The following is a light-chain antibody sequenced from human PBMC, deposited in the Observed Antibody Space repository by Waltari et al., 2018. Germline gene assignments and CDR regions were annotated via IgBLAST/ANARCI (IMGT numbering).Light chain of an antibody. CDR3: ETGGFGIWR. CDR2: VNRDGSY. V-gene: IGLV4-69*01. J-gene: IGLJ2*01. Sequence: QLILTQSPSASASLGASVKLTCTLSSGHSNYAIAWLQRQPEKGPRYLLKVNRDGSYIKGDGIPDRFSGSSSGADRYLTSASLQSEDEADYYCETGGFGIWRFGGGTKLTVL. CDR1: SGHSNYA.